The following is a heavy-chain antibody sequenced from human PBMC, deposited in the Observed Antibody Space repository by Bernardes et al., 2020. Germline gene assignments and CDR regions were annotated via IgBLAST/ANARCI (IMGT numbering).Heavy chain of an antibody. J-gene: IGHJ3*02. CDR2: IYWDDDK. CDR1: GFSLSTSGVG. D-gene: IGHD1-1*01. V-gene: IGHV2-5*02. CDR3: ALSSILIPQVEGAFDI. Sequence: SVPTLVKPTQTLTLTCTFSGFSLSTSGVGVGWIRQPPGKALEWLALIYWDDDKRYSPSLKSRLTITKDTSKNQVVLTMTNMDPVDTATYYCALSSILIPQVEGAFDIWSQGTMVTVSS.